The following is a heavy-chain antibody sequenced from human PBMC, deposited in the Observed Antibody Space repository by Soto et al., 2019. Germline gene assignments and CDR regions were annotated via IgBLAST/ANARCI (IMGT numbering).Heavy chain of an antibody. CDR2: IYYSGST. J-gene: IGHJ5*02. CDR3: ATGSWNWFDP. CDR1: GGSINSGDNY. Sequence: SETLSLTCSVSGGSINSGDNYWSWIRQPPGKGLEWIGYIYYSGSTYYSPSLKSRIIISVDTSKNQFSLKLRSVTAADTAVYFCATGSWNWFDPWGQGTLVTVSS. D-gene: IGHD2-15*01. V-gene: IGHV4-30-4*01.